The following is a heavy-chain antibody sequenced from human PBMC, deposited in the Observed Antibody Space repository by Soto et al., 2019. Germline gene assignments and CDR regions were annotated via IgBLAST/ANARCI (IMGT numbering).Heavy chain of an antibody. CDR1: GFTFSSYA. CDR3: AKDPPSYGSGSYYPTWFDP. D-gene: IGHD3-10*01. V-gene: IGHV3-23*01. Sequence: EVQLLESGGGLVQPGGSLRLSCAASGFTFSSYAMSWVRQAPGKGLEWVSAISGSGGSTYYADSVKGRFTISRDNSKNTLYLQMNSLRAEDTAVYYCAKDPPSYGSGSYYPTWFDPWGQGTLVTVSS. J-gene: IGHJ5*02. CDR2: ISGSGGST.